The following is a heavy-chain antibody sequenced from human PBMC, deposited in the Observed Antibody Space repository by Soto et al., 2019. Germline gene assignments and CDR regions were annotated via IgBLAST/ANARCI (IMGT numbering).Heavy chain of an antibody. CDR3: ARAGRATKQLVLRLRGNAFDI. Sequence: SVKVSCKASGGTFSSYAISWVRQAPGQGLEWMGGIIPIFGTANYAQKFQGRVTITADKSTSTAYMELSSLRSEDTAVYYCARAGRATKQLVLRLRGNAFDIWGQGTMVTVS. J-gene: IGHJ3*02. CDR1: GGTFSSYA. V-gene: IGHV1-69*06. D-gene: IGHD6-6*01. CDR2: IIPIFGTA.